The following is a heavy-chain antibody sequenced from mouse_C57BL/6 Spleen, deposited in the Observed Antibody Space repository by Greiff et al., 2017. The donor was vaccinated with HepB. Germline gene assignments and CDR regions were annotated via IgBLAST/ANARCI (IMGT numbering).Heavy chain of an antibody. V-gene: IGHV10-1*01. J-gene: IGHJ2*01. CDR3: VSSTGTDFDY. CDR1: GFSFNTYA. D-gene: IGHD4-1*02. Sequence: EVQLVESGGGLVQPKGSLKLSCAASGFSFNTYAMNWVRQAPGKGLEWVARIRSKSNNYATYYADSVKDRFTISRDDSESMLYLQMNNLKTEDTAMYYCVSSTGTDFDYWGQGTTLTVSS. CDR2: IRSKSNNYAT.